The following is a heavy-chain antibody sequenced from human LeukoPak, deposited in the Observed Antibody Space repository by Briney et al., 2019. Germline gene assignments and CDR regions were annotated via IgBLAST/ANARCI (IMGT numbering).Heavy chain of an antibody. D-gene: IGHD3-16*02. Sequence: PGGSLRLSCAASGSTFSTYNMNWVRQAPGKGLEWISDINTSSNERYYADSVKGRFTISRDNGKNSLYLQMNSLRAEDTAMYYCARGLLGVGELSLYRPADYWGQGTLVTVSS. CDR3: ARGLLGVGELSLYRPADY. J-gene: IGHJ4*02. CDR1: GSTFSTYN. V-gene: IGHV3-48*01. CDR2: INTSSNER.